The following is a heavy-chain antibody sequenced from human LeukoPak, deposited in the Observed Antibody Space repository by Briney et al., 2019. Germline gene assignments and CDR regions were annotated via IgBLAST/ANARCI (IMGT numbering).Heavy chain of an antibody. CDR2: IHISGSPI. J-gene: IGHJ4*02. CDR1: GFTFSSYE. V-gene: IGHV3-48*03. Sequence: AGGSLRLSCAASGFTFSSYEMNWVRQAPGKGPEWVSYIHISGSPIYYADSVKSRFTISRDNAKNSLFLQMNSLRAEDTAIYYCARANGGYSYGYPDYWGQGTLVTVSS. CDR3: ARANGGYSYGYPDY. D-gene: IGHD5-18*01.